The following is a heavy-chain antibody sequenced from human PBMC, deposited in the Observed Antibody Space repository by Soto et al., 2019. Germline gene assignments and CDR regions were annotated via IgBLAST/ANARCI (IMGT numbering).Heavy chain of an antibody. D-gene: IGHD4-4*01. Sequence: PSETLSLTCAVYGGSFSGYYWSWIRQPPGKGLEWIGEINHSGSTNYNPSLKSRVTISGDTSKNQCSLKLSSVTAADTAVYYCARGYSNYGMDVWGQGTTVTVSS. V-gene: IGHV4-34*01. CDR3: ARGYSNYGMDV. J-gene: IGHJ6*02. CDR2: INHSGST. CDR1: GGSFSGYY.